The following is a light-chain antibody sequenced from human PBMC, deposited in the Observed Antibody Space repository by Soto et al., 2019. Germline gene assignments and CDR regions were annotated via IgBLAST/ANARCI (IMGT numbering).Light chain of an antibody. CDR2: CAS. CDR3: QHYNNWPLT. V-gene: IGKV3-15*01. CDR1: HSVSSN. J-gene: IGKJ1*01. Sequence: EIVITQSPATLPVSPGERATLSCRASHSVSSNLAWYQQKPGQAPSLLIYCASTMATGIPARFSGSGSGRAFTLTISSLQSEDFAVYYCQHYNNWPLTFGQGTKVEIK.